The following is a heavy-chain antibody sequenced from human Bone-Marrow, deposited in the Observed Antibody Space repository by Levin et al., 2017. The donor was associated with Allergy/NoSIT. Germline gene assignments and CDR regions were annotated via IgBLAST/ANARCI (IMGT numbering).Heavy chain of an antibody. Sequence: LSLTCAASGFTFSSSWMHWVRQAPGKGLEWVSRINSDGSSTSYADSVKGRFTISRDNAKNTLYLQMNSLRAEDTAVYYCARGGSTSCYGWGQGTLVTVSS. J-gene: IGHJ4*02. CDR1: GFTFSSSW. CDR2: INSDGSST. V-gene: IGHV3-74*01. CDR3: ARGGSTSCYG. D-gene: IGHD2-2*01.